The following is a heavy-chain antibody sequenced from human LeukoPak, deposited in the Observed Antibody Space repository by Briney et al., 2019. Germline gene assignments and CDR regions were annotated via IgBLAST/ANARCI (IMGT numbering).Heavy chain of an antibody. CDR3: ARDWHSRNIDY. J-gene: IGHJ4*02. CDR1: GFTFSSYG. V-gene: IGHV3-33*01. Sequence: GGSLRLSCAASGFTFSSYGMHWVRQAPGKGLEWVAVTWYDENSKYYADSVKGRFTISRDNSKNTLYLQMNSLRAEDTAMYYCARDWHSRNIDYWGQGTLVTVSS. CDR2: TWYDENSK. D-gene: IGHD3-22*01.